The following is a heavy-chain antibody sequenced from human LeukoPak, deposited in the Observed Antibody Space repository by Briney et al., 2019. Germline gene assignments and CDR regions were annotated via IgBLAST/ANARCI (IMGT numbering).Heavy chain of an antibody. CDR1: GYSFSIYG. D-gene: IGHD4-17*01. Sequence: ASVQVSCKASGYSFSIYGITWARQTPGQGLEYLGWISASDGTTNYAQKVQDRVTMTTDTSTSTAYLELRSLRSEDTAVYYCARCGAAVTTHFSHWGQGTLVTVSS. CDR3: ARCGAAVTTHFSH. J-gene: IGHJ4*02. V-gene: IGHV1-18*01. CDR2: ISASDGTT.